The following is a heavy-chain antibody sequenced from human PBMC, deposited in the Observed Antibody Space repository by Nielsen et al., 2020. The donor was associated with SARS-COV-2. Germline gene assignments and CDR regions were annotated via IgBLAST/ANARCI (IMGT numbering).Heavy chain of an antibody. CDR1: GFTFSSYA. CDR3: ARDRVVVVPAATHDAFDI. V-gene: IGHV3-30*04. Sequence: GGSLRLSCAASGFTFSSYAMHWVRQAPGKGLEWVAVISYDGSNKYYADSVKGRFTISRDNSKNTLYLQMNSLRAEDTAVYYCARDRVVVVPAATHDAFDIWGQGTMVTVSS. D-gene: IGHD2-2*01. CDR2: ISYDGSNK. J-gene: IGHJ3*02.